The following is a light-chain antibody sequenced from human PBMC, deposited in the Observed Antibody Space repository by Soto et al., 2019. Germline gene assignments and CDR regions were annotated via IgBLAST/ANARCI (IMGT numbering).Light chain of an antibody. CDR1: QSVRTN. J-gene: IGKJ3*01. Sequence: DIQMTQSPSSLSASVGDRVTISCRASQSVRTNLNWYQQKPGKAPKLLISAASSLQSGVPSRFRGSGAGTDCTLTISRLQPEDFATYYCQQAYSVPQVTFGPGTKVDIK. V-gene: IGKV1-39*01. CDR2: AAS. CDR3: QQAYSVPQVT.